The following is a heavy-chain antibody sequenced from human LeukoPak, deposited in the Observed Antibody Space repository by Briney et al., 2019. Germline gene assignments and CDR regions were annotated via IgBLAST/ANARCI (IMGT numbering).Heavy chain of an antibody. CDR1: GGSISSGGYY. V-gene: IGHV4-30-2*01. CDR2: IYHSGST. D-gene: IGHD5-18*01. J-gene: IGHJ4*02. CDR3: ARERSDTAMVTIVDY. Sequence: SQTLSLTCTVSGGSISSGGYYWSWIRQPPGKGLEWIGYIYHSGSTYYNPSLKSRVTISVDRSKNQFSLKLSSVTAADTAVYYCARERSDTAMVTIVDYWGQGTLVTVSS.